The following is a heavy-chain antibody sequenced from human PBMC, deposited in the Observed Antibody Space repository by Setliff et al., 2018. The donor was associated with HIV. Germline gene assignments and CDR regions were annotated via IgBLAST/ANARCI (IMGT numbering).Heavy chain of an antibody. CDR3: ARGTTLDVVPDAFDI. CDR2: IYHSGNT. V-gene: IGHV4-38-2*02. D-gene: IGHD4-17*01. CDR1: GYSISSGYY. J-gene: IGHJ3*02. Sequence: SETLSLTCTVTGYSISSGYYWAWIRQPPGKGLEWIGYIYHSGNTYYNPSLKSRVTISVDTSKNQISLRLNSLTAADTAVYYCARGTTLDVVPDAFDIWGQGTMVTVSS.